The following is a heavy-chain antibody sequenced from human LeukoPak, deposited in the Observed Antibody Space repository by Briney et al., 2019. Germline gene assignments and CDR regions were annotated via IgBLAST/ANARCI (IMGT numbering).Heavy chain of an antibody. J-gene: IGHJ4*02. CDR2: ISAYNGNT. CDR3: ARVGPSHYGSGSYYARYYFDY. D-gene: IGHD3-10*01. Sequence: ASVKVSCKASGYTFTSHGISWVRQAPGQGLEWMGWISAYNGNTNYAQKLQGRVTMTTDTSTSTAYMELRSLRSDDTAVYYCARVGPSHYGSGSYYARYYFDYWGQGTLVTVSS. CDR1: GYTFTSHG. V-gene: IGHV1-18*01.